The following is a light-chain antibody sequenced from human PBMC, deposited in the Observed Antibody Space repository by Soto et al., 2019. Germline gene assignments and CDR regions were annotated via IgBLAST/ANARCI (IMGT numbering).Light chain of an antibody. V-gene: IGLV1-47*01. CDR2: RND. CDR1: SSNIGTNY. Sequence: QSVLTQPPSASATSGQRVTISCSGSSSNIGTNYVYWYQHLPGTAPKLLIYRNDQRPSGVPDRFSGSMSGTAASLAIGGLRSEDEADYYCAAWDDSLSGVVFGGGTKLTVL. J-gene: IGLJ2*01. CDR3: AAWDDSLSGVV.